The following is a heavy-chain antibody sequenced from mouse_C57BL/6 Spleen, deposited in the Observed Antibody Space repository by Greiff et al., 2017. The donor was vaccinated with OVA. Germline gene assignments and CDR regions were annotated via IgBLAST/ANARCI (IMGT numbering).Heavy chain of an antibody. V-gene: IGHV1-64*01. J-gene: IGHJ2*01. D-gene: IGHD2-1*01. Sequence: VQLQQPGAELVKPGASVKLSCKASGYTFTSYWMHWVKQRPGQGLEWIGMIHPNSGSTNYNEKFKSKATLTVDTSSSTAYMQLSSLTSEDSAVYYCARGGYYGNYFDYWGQGTTLTVSS. CDR1: GYTFTSYW. CDR3: ARGGYYGNYFDY. CDR2: IHPNSGST.